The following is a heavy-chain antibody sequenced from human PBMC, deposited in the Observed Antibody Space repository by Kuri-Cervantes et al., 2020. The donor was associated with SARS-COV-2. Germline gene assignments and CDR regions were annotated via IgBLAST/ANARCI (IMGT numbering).Heavy chain of an antibody. CDR1: GFTFSSYW. Sequence: GESLKISCAASGFTFSSYWMSWVRQAPGKGLEWVANIKQDGSEKYYVDSVKGRFTISRDNAKNSLYLQMNSLRAEGTAVYYCATALIVATVDCWGQGTLVTVSS. J-gene: IGHJ4*02. D-gene: IGHD5-12*01. CDR3: ATALIVATVDC. CDR2: IKQDGSEK. V-gene: IGHV3-7*01.